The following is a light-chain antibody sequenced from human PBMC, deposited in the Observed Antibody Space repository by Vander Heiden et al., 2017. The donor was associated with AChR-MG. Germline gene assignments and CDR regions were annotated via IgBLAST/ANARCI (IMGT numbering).Light chain of an antibody. CDR2: GAC. V-gene: IGKV3-20*01. CDR3: QQYGSSPLT. CDR1: QSVSSSY. J-gene: IGKJ5*01. Sequence: ILLTQPPRTLSLSPGERATLSCRASQSVSSSYLAWYQQKPGQAPRLLIYGACSRATGIPDRFSGSGAGTDFTLTISRLEPEDFAVYYCQQYGSSPLTFGQGTRLEIK.